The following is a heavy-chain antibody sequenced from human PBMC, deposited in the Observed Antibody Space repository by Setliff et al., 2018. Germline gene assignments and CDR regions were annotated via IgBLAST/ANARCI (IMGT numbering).Heavy chain of an antibody. V-gene: IGHV1-18*01. CDR3: ARTYCGGDCYPSPFDY. D-gene: IGHD2-21*02. J-gene: IGHJ4*02. CDR1: GYTFTSYG. CDR2: ISAYNGNT. Sequence: ASVKVSCKASGYTFTSYGISWVRQAPGQGLEWMGWISAYNGNTNYAQKLQGRVTMATDTSTSTAYMELRSLRSDDTAVYYCARTYCGGDCYPSPFDYWGQGTLVTVSS.